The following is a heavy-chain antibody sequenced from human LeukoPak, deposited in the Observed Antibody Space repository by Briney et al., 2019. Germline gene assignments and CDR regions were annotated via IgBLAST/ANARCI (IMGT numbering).Heavy chain of an antibody. V-gene: IGHV4-34*01. CDR3: ARGAAAAGTCYGMDV. J-gene: IGHJ6*02. Sequence: SETLSLTCAVYGGSFGGYYWSWIRQPPGKGLEWIGEINHSGSTNYNPSLKSRVTISVDTSKNQFSLKLSSVTAADTAVYYCARGAAAAGTCYGMDVWGQGTTVTVSS. CDR2: INHSGST. CDR1: GGSFGGYY. D-gene: IGHD6-13*01.